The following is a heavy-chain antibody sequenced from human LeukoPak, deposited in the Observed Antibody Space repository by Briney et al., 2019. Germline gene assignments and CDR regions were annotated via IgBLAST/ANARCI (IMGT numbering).Heavy chain of an antibody. CDR1: GGSFSGYY. V-gene: IGHV4-34*01. D-gene: IGHD6-19*01. J-gene: IGHJ5*02. Sequence: PSETLSLTCAVYGGSFSGYYWSWIRQPPGKGLEWIGEINHSGSTNYNPSLKSRVTISVDTSKNQFSLKLSSVTAADTAVYYCARHLWLDRRNNWFDPWGQGTLVTVSS. CDR3: ARHLWLDRRNNWFDP. CDR2: INHSGST.